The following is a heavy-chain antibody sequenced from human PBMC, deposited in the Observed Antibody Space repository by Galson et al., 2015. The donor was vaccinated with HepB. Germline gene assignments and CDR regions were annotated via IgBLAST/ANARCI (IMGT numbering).Heavy chain of an antibody. CDR3: AKDLGGYYDSSGYAFDC. D-gene: IGHD3-22*01. CDR1: GFTFSGYG. J-gene: IGHJ4*02. Sequence: SLRLSCAASGFTFSGYGMHWVRQAPGKGLEWVALISFDGNHQSYEDSVKGRFTISRDNSKNTLYLQVNSLRAEDTAMYYCAKDLGGYYDSSGYAFDCWGQGTLVTVSS. V-gene: IGHV3-30*18. CDR2: ISFDGNHQ.